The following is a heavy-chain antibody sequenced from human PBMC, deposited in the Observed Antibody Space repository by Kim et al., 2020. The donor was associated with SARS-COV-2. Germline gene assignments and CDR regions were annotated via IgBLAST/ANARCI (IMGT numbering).Heavy chain of an antibody. CDR1: GFTFSGSA. Sequence: GGSLRLSCAASGFTFSGSAMHWVRQASGKGLEWVGRIRSKANSYATAYAASVKGRFTISRDDSKNTAYLQMNSLKTEDTAVYYCTRTVLRYFDWPTASGARFDPWGQGTLVTVSS. V-gene: IGHV3-73*01. CDR3: TRTVLRYFDWPTASGARFDP. D-gene: IGHD3-9*01. CDR2: IRSKANSYAT. J-gene: IGHJ5*02.